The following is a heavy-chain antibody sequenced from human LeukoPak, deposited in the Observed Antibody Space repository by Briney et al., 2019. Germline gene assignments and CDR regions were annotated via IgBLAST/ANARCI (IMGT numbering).Heavy chain of an antibody. Sequence: GGSLRLSCAASGFIFSTYNMNWVRQVAGKGLEWISFISSSSDTIYYADSVKGRFTIPRDNAKKSLSLQMNSLRADDTAVYYCATDGAGDFDYWGQGTLVTVSS. V-gene: IGHV3-48*01. CDR2: ISSSSDTI. J-gene: IGHJ4*02. D-gene: IGHD6-19*01. CDR3: ATDGAGDFDY. CDR1: GFIFSTYN.